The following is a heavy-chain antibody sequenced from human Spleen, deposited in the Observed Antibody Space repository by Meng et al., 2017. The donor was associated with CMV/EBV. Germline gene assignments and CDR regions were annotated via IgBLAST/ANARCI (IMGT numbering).Heavy chain of an antibody. Sequence: GGSLRLSCAASGFTFSSYAMNWVRQAPGKGLEWVSVIYGGASSAHYADSVRGRFTISRDNSKDTLYLQMNSLRAEDTAVYYCAKDWGSYYYDNRGRGHGMEVWGRGTTVTVSS. D-gene: IGHD3-22*01. CDR1: GFTFSSYA. CDR2: IYGGASSA. CDR3: AKDWGSYYYDNRGRGHGMEV. V-gene: IGHV3-23*03. J-gene: IGHJ6*02.